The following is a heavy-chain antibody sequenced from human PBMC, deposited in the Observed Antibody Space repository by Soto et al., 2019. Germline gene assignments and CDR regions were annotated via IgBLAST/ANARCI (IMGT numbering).Heavy chain of an antibody. CDR2: ISYDGSNK. J-gene: IGHJ6*03. CDR3: AKDQIIMVRGTPDYYYYYMDV. Sequence: QVQLVESGGGVVQPGRSLRLSCAASGFTFSSYGMHWVRQAPGKGLEWVADISYDGSNKYYADSVKGRFTISRDNSKNTLYLQMNSLRAEDTAVYYCAKDQIIMVRGTPDYYYYYMDVWGKGTTVTVSS. V-gene: IGHV3-30*18. D-gene: IGHD3-10*01. CDR1: GFTFSSYG.